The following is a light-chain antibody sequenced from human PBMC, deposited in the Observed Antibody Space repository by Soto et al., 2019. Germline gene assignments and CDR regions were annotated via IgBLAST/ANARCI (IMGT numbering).Light chain of an antibody. Sequence: DIQMTQSPSSLSASVGDRVTITCRASQGISIYLAWYQQKPGKVPKLLIYAASTLQSGVPSRFSGSGSGTDFTLTISSLQPEDVATYYFQKYNSAPHTFGQGTKLEIK. CDR1: QGISIY. CDR2: AAS. J-gene: IGKJ2*01. CDR3: QKYNSAPHT. V-gene: IGKV1-27*01.